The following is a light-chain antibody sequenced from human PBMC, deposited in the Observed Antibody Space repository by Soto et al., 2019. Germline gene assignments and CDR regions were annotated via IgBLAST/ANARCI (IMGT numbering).Light chain of an antibody. CDR1: SSDVGRYNY. CDR2: DVS. Sequence: QSVLAQPASVSGSPGQSIAISCTGTSSDVGRYNYVSWFQQHPGKAPKLMIYDVSNRPSGVYDRFSGSKSGNTASLTISGLQAEDEADYYCSSYTSSNTFVFRTGTKVTVL. CDR3: SSYTSSNTFV. J-gene: IGLJ1*01. V-gene: IGLV2-14*01.